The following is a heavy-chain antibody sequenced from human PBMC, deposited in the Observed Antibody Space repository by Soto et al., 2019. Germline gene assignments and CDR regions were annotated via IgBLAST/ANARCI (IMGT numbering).Heavy chain of an antibody. CDR2: ISSSGITT. CDR3: ARYGTRADW. J-gene: IGHJ4*02. Sequence: EVQLVESGGGFVQPGGSLRLSCAASGFTLRKYEMNWVRKAPGKGLEWVSYISSSGITTYYADFAAGRFTISRDNAKESLYLHLNSLRVEDTAVYYCARYGTRADWWGLGTQVTVSS. V-gene: IGHV3-48*03. D-gene: IGHD1-1*01. CDR1: GFTLRKYE.